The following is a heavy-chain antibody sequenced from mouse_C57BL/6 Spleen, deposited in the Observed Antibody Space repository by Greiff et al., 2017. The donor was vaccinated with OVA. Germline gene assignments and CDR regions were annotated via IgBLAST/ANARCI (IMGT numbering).Heavy chain of an antibody. CDR3: TTVYGSSYDYFDY. Sequence: VQLQQSGAELVRPGASVKLSCTASGFNIKDYYMHWVKQRPEQGLEWIGRIDPEDGDTEYAPKFQAKATMTADTSSNTAYLQLSSLTSEDTAVYYCTTVYGSSYDYFDYWGQGTTLTVSS. CDR2: IDPEDGDT. V-gene: IGHV14-1*01. J-gene: IGHJ2*01. D-gene: IGHD1-1*01. CDR1: GFNIKDYY.